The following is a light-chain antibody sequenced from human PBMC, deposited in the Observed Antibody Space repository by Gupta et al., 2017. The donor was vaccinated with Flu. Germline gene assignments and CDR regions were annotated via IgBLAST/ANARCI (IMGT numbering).Light chain of an antibody. CDR3: SSYTRTTTWV. CDR2: EVA. J-gene: IGLJ3*02. CDR1: SSDVGAYNH. Sequence: QSALTQPASVSGSPGQSITISCTGTSSDVGAYNHVSWYQQHPGKAPKLMIYEVANRPSGVSDRFSGSKSDNTASLTISGLQAEDEADYYGSSYTRTTTWVFGGGTKLTVL. V-gene: IGLV2-14*01.